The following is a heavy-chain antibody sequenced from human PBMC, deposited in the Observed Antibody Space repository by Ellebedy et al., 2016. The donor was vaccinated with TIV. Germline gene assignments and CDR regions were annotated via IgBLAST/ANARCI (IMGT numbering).Heavy chain of an antibody. J-gene: IGHJ6*02. D-gene: IGHD1-26*01. Sequence: MPGGSLRLSCTVSGGSIISNYYWSWIRQPPGKGLEWLGYVYYTGNANYNPSLKIRVIISVDTSKNQLSLKLSSVTAADTALYYCAKDGSAHDQGSYYYYGMDVWGQGTRVTVSS. CDR2: VYYTGNA. V-gene: IGHV4-59*01. CDR1: GGSIISNYY. CDR3: AKDGSAHDQGSYYYYGMDV.